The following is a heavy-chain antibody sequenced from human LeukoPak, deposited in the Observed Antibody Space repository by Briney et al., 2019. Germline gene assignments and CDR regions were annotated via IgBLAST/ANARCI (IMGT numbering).Heavy chain of an antibody. D-gene: IGHD4-17*01. Sequence: GGSLRLSCAASGFTFSSYSMNWVRQAPGKGLEWVSSISSSSSYIYYADSVKGRFTISRDNAKNSLYLQMNSLRAEDTAVYYCAREGEAVTTFHYYGMDVWGQGTTVTVSS. CDR1: GFTFSSYS. CDR2: ISSSSSYI. J-gene: IGHJ6*02. V-gene: IGHV3-21*01. CDR3: AREGEAVTTFHYYGMDV.